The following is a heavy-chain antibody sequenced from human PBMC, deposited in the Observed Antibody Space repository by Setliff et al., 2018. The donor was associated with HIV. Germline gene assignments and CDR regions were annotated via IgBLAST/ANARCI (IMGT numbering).Heavy chain of an antibody. J-gene: IGHJ3*02. CDR3: ARGLGGGFSLDAFDI. V-gene: IGHV4-4*07. D-gene: IGHD2-15*01. CDR2: IYTRGST. CDR1: GGSVSSFY. Sequence: SETLSLTCTVSGGSVSSFYWSWIRQPAEKGLEWIGRIYTRGSTNSNPSLKGRVTMSVDTSKNHFSLKLSSVTAADTAIYYCARGLGGGFSLDAFDIWGRGTMVTVS.